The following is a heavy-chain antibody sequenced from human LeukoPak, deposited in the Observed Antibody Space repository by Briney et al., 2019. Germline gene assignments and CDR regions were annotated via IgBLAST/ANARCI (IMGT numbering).Heavy chain of an antibody. CDR3: ATDEAATGRLDY. D-gene: IGHD1-1*01. Sequence: GGSLRLSCAASGFNFRNYWMHWVRQAPGQGLVWVSRINSDGSSTSYADSVKGRFTISRDNAENTLYLQINSLRAEDTAVYYCATDEAATGRLDYWGQGTLVTDSS. V-gene: IGHV3-74*01. J-gene: IGHJ4*02. CDR2: INSDGSST. CDR1: GFNFRNYW.